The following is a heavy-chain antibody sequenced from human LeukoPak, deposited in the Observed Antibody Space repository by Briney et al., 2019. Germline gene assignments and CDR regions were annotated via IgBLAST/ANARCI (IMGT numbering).Heavy chain of an antibody. J-gene: IGHJ4*02. CDR3: ARVSPWGFDY. D-gene: IGHD3-16*01. CDR1: GGSFSGYY. CDR2: INHSGST. V-gene: IGHV4-34*01. Sequence: SETLSLTCAVYGGSFSGYYWSWIRQPPGKGLEWIGEINHSGSTNYNPSLKSRVTISVDTSKNQFSLKLSSVTAADTAVYYCARVSPWGFDYWGQGTLVTVSS.